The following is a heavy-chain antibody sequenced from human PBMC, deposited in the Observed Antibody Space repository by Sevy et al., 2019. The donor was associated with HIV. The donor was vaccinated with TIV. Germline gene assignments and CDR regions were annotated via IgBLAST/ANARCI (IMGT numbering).Heavy chain of an antibody. CDR3: AKGFCSGATCPRDYYYYGMDV. CDR1: GIIFKSYV. J-gene: IGHJ6*02. CDR2: ISASGGST. Sequence: GGSLRLSCAASGIIFKSYVMSWVRQAPGKGLEWLSGISASGGSTYYADSVKGRFTISRDNFKNTLSVQMNSLRAEDTAVYYCAKGFCSGATCPRDYYYYGMDVWGQGTTVTVSS. D-gene: IGHD2-15*01. V-gene: IGHV3-23*01.